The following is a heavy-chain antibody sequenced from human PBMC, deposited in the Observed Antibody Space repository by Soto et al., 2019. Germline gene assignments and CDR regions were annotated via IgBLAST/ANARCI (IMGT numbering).Heavy chain of an antibody. J-gene: IGHJ4*02. CDR3: AKDDGGRFSSGRGYFDY. D-gene: IGHD6-19*01. Sequence: VQRLECVGGLVHTGGGLRVSCAPPGFTSSTYALSSGRQSPGGRLEWGSAISGSGGSTHYADSVKGRFTISRDNSKNTLYLQMNSLRAEDTAVYYCAKDDGGRFSSGRGYFDYWGQGTLVTVSS. CDR2: ISGSGGST. V-gene: IGHV3-23*01. CDR1: GFTSSTYA.